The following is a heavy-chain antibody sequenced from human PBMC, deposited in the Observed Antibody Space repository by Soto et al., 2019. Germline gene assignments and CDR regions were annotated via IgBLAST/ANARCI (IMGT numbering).Heavy chain of an antibody. V-gene: IGHV1-69*12. J-gene: IGHJ2*01. CDR2: IIPIFGTA. D-gene: IGHD1-20*01. Sequence: QVQLVQSGAEVKKPGSSVKVSCKASGGTFSSYAISWVRQAPGQGLEWMGGIIPIFGTANYAQKFQGRVTMTGDESTSTAYMELSSLRSEDTAVYYCASRITGTPWLEWYFDLWGRGTLVTVSS. CDR1: GGTFSSYA. CDR3: ASRITGTPWLEWYFDL.